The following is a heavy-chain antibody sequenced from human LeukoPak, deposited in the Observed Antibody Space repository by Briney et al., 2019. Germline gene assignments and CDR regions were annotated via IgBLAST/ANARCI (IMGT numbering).Heavy chain of an antibody. CDR2: INHSGST. CDR1: GGSFSGYY. V-gene: IGHV4-34*01. Sequence: SETLSLTCAVYGGSFSGYYWTWIRQPPGKGLEWIGEINHSGSTNYNPSLKSRVTISVDTPKNQFSLKLSSVTAADKAVYYCARVRMVRGVIVQTYYYYGMDVWGKGTTVTVSS. D-gene: IGHD3-10*01. J-gene: IGHJ6*04. CDR3: ARVRMVRGVIVQTYYYYGMDV.